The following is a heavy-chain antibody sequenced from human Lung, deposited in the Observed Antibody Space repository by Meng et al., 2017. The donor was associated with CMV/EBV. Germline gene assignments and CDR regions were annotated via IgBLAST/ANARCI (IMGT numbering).Heavy chain of an antibody. D-gene: IGHD5-18*01. V-gene: IGHV4-38-2*02. CDR1: GYFITTGFH. CDR3: ARANTAMGPFDS. Sequence: SXTXSLXCTVSGYFITTGFHWGWIRQPPGKGLEWIGSIYHSGTTYYNPSLGSRLTMSVDTSKNHFSLKLSSVTAADTAVYYCARANTAMGPFDSWGQGTRVTVAS. CDR2: IYHSGTT. J-gene: IGHJ4*02.